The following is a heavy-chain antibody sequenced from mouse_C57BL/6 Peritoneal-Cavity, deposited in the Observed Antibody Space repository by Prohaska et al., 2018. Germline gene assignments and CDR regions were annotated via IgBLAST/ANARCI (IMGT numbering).Heavy chain of an antibody. CDR1: GFTFSGFW. CDR2: INSDGSER. D-gene: IGHD4-1*01. V-gene: IGHV11-2*01. Sequence: EVQLLETGGGLVQPGGSRGLSCEGSGFTFSGFWMSWVRQTPGKTVEWIGDINSDGSERNYEPSIKERCIIVRDNDKSTLYLQMSNVRSECKATYCCMRYGSYWYFDVCGTGTTVTVSS. CDR3: MRYGSYWYFDV. J-gene: IGHJ1*03.